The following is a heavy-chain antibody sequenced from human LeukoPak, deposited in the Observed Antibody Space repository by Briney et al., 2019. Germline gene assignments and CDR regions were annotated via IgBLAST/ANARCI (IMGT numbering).Heavy chain of an antibody. CDR2: IRSKTNNYAT. CDR1: GFIFSGSA. Sequence: GGSLRLSCAASGFIFSGSAIHWVRQTSGKGLEWVGRIRSKTNNYATAYAASVKGRFTISRDDSKNTAYLEMSSLKTEDTAAYFCTSSYCGASSCYPGNYWGQGALVTVSS. D-gene: IGHD2-2*01. V-gene: IGHV3-73*01. J-gene: IGHJ4*02. CDR3: TSSYCGASSCYPGNY.